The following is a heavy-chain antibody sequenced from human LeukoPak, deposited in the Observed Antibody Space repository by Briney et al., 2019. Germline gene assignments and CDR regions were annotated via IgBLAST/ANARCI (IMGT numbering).Heavy chain of an antibody. D-gene: IGHD3-9*01. V-gene: IGHV3-23*01. CDR2: ISGSGGST. Sequence: GGSLRLSCAASGFTFSSYAMSWVRQAPGEGHEWVSAISGSGGSTYYADSVKGRFTISRDNSKNTLYLQMNSLRAEDTAVYYCAKTLTGWNYYYYMDVWGKGTTVTVSS. CDR1: GFTFSSYA. CDR3: AKTLTGWNYYYYMDV. J-gene: IGHJ6*03.